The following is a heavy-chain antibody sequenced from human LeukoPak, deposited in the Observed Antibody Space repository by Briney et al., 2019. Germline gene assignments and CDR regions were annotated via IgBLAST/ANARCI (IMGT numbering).Heavy chain of an antibody. CDR1: GGSISSYY. V-gene: IGHV4-59*12. D-gene: IGHD4-17*01. CDR2: IYYSGST. CDR3: ASYGDYSYFDY. Sequence: PSETLSLTCTVSGGSISSYYWSWIRQPPGKGLEWIGYIYYSGSTNYNPSLKSRVTISVDTSKNQFSLKLSSVTAADTAVYYCASYGDYSYFDYWGQGTLVTVSS. J-gene: IGHJ4*02.